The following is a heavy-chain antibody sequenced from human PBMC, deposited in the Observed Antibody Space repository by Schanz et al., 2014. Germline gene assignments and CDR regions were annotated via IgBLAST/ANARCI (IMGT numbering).Heavy chain of an antibody. V-gene: IGHV3-30-3*01. CDR3: ARDLISSGWYG. D-gene: IGHD6-19*01. CDR2: MSYDGSNK. CDR1: GFTFSDHY. Sequence: VQLVESGGGMVQPGGSLRLSCAASGFTFSDHYMDWVRQAPGKGLEWVAVMSYDGSNKYYADSVKGRFTISRDTPKNTLYVQMNSLRADDTAVYYCARDLISSGWYGWGQGTLVTVSS. J-gene: IGHJ4*02.